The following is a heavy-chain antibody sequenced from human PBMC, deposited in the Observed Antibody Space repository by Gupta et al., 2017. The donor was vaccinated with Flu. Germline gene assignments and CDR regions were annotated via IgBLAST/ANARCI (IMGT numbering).Heavy chain of an antibody. CDR2: IDPKNGDT. V-gene: IGHV1-2*06. J-gene: IGHJ5*02. D-gene: IGHD5/OR15-5a*01. Sequence: QVQMVQSGPEVKQPGSSVKVSCKASGYTFTGYYLHWVRQAPGQGLEWMGRIDPKNGDTRTAQKFQGRVTMTRDTSINTAYMDLTSLTSDDTAIYYCFRDARVSGDLWGHGTLVTVTS. CDR1: GYTFTGYY. CDR3: FRDARVSGDL.